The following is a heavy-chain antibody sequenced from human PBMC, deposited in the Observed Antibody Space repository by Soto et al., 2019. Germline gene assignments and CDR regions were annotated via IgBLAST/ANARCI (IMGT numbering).Heavy chain of an antibody. J-gene: IGHJ5*02. CDR2: IIPIFGTA. CDR1: GGTFSSYA. V-gene: IGHV1-69*13. CDR3: ARSGFEYSSSWYSVNH. Sequence: SVKVSCKASGGTFSSYAISWVRQAPGQGLEWMGGIIPIFGTANYAQKFQGRVTITADESTSTAYMELSSLRSEDTAVYYCARSGFEYSSSWYSVNHWGQGTLVTVSS. D-gene: IGHD6-13*01.